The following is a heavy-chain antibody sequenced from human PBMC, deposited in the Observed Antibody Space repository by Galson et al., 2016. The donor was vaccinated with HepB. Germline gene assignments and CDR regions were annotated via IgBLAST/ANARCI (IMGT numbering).Heavy chain of an antibody. J-gene: IGHJ4*02. V-gene: IGHV3-23*01. CDR1: GFTFRNYV. Sequence: SLRLSCAVSGFTFRNYVMTWVRQAPGTGLDWVSAITGSGGNTSYEASVKGRFTISRDNSQKMLYLQMNSLRGEDTAVYYCATGGGYCTNDNCYVHFESWGQGTLVTVSS. CDR3: ATGGGYCTNDNCYVHFES. D-gene: IGHD2-8*01. CDR2: ITGSGGNT.